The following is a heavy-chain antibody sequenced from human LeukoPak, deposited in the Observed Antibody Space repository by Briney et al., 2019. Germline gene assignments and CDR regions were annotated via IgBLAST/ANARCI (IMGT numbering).Heavy chain of an antibody. Sequence: GGSLRLSCAASGVTFSRYAMSWVRQAPGRGLEWGSAIRGSGGDTYYVDSVKGRFTISRDDSQKPVYLQMNSLRAEDTAVYYCANRKYSGSPGGPDYWGQGTLVTVSS. J-gene: IGHJ4*02. CDR3: ANRKYSGSPGGPDY. CDR1: GVTFSRYA. D-gene: IGHD6-13*01. V-gene: IGHV3-23*01. CDR2: IRGSGGDT.